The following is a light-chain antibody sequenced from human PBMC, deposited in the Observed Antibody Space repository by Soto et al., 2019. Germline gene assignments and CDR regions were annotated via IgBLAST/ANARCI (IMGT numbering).Light chain of an antibody. CDR2: GAS. Sequence: PGQRATLYCRSSQTLGSKYLAWYQQKPGQAPRLLIYGASSRATGIPDRFSGSGSGTDFTLTISRLEPEDFAVFYCQQYGSAPYTFGQGTKLEI. CDR3: QQYGSAPYT. CDR1: QTLGSKY. J-gene: IGKJ2*01. V-gene: IGKV3-20*01.